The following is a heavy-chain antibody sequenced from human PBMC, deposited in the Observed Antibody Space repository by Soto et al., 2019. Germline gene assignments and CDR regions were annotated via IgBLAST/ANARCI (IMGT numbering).Heavy chain of an antibody. Sequence: QVQLVESGGGLVRPGGSLRLSCEASGFTFSDYYMTWFRQAPGKGLEWLSYIDSSTKYTNYVDSVKGQFTISRDNAKNSLYLQMTSLKDDDTAVYYCAREYYYKMDVWGQGTMVTVSS. V-gene: IGHV3-11*05. CDR2: IDSSTKYT. CDR1: GFTFSDYY. CDR3: AREYYYKMDV. J-gene: IGHJ6*02.